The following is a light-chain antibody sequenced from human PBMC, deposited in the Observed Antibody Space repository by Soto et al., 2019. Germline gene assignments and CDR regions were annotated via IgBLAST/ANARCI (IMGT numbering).Light chain of an antibody. CDR3: QQYNSYS. Sequence: IQLTQSPSSLSASVGDRVTIICRASQGISSYLAWYQQKPGKAPKVLIYHASNLQSGVPSRFSGSGSGTEFTLTISSLQPDDFATYYCQQYNSYSFGQGTKVDIK. CDR2: HAS. CDR1: QGISSY. V-gene: IGKV1-9*01. J-gene: IGKJ1*01.